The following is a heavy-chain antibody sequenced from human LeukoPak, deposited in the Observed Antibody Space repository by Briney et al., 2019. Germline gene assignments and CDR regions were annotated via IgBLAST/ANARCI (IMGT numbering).Heavy chain of an antibody. CDR3: ARTDHDYGDAGFDY. CDR2: INHSGST. D-gene: IGHD4-17*01. J-gene: IGHJ4*02. CDR1: GGSFSGYY. Sequence: SETLSLTCAVYGGSFSGYYWSWICQPLGKGLEWIGEINHSGSTNYNPSLKSRVTISVDTSKNQFSLKLSSVTAADTAVYYCARTDHDYGDAGFDYWGQGTLVTVSS. V-gene: IGHV4-34*01.